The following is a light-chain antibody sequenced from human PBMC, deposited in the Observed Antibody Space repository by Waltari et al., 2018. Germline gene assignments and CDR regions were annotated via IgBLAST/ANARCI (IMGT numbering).Light chain of an antibody. J-gene: IGKJ4*01. CDR1: QSVSSD. CDR3: QQYKYWPPLT. CDR2: DAS. V-gene: IGKV3-15*01. Sequence: EIVMTQSPVTLSVSLGERATLSCRASQSVSSDLTWYQQKPGQAPRPLIYDASTRAAGLAARFSASGSGTEFTLTISSLQSEDFAVYYCQQYKYWPPLTFGGGTK.